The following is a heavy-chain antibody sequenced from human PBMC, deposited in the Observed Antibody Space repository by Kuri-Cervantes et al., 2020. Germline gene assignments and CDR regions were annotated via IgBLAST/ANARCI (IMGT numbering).Heavy chain of an antibody. Sequence: ASVKVSCKASGYTFTGYYMHWVRQAPGQGLEWMGWINPNSGGTNYAQKFQGRVTMTRDTSISTAYMELSRLRSDDTAVYYCAADVHYGSGSNYYYYGMDVWGQGTTVTVSS. V-gene: IGHV1-2*02. J-gene: IGHJ6*02. CDR3: AADVHYGSGSNYYYYGMDV. D-gene: IGHD3-10*01. CDR2: INPNSGGT. CDR1: GYTFTGYY.